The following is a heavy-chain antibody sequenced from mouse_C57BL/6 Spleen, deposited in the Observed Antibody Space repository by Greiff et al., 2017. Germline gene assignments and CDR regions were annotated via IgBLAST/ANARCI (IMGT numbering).Heavy chain of an antibody. CDR3: ARGGNYEYYAMGY. Sequence: EVQLVESGGGLVKPGGSLKLSCAASGFTFSDYGMHWVRQAPEKGLEWVAYISSGSSTIYYADTVKGRFTISSDNAKNTLFLQMTSLRSEDTAMYYCARGGNYEYYAMGYRGQGASVTVSS. CDR1: GFTFSDYG. V-gene: IGHV5-17*01. J-gene: IGHJ4*01. CDR2: ISSGSSTI. D-gene: IGHD2-1*01.